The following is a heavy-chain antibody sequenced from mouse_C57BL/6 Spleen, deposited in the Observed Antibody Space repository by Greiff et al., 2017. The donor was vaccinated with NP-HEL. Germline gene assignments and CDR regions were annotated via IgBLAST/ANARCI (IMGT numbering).Heavy chain of an antibody. CDR2: IHPHSGST. V-gene: IGHV1-64*01. CDR3: ARSPLYYDYRDYYAMDY. CDR1: GYTFTSYW. Sequence: QVQLQQPGAELVKPGASVKLSCKASGYTFTSYWIHWVKPRPGQGLEWIGMIHPHSGSTNYNEKFKSKATLTVDKSSSTAYMQLSSLTSEDSAVYYCARSPLYYDYRDYYAMDYWGQGTSVTVSS. D-gene: IGHD2-4*01. J-gene: IGHJ4*01.